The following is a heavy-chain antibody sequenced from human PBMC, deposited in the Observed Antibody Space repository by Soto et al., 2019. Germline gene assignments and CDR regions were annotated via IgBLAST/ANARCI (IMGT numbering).Heavy chain of an antibody. Sequence: QVQLVESGGGVVQPGRSLRLSCAASGFTFSSYAMHWVRQAPGKGLEWVAVISYDGSNKYYADSVKGRFTISRDNSKNTLYLQMNSLRAEDTAVYYCARDPVLEWLSPHYFDYWGQGTLVTVSS. D-gene: IGHD3-3*01. CDR1: GFTFSSYA. J-gene: IGHJ4*02. V-gene: IGHV3-30-3*01. CDR3: ARDPVLEWLSPHYFDY. CDR2: ISYDGSNK.